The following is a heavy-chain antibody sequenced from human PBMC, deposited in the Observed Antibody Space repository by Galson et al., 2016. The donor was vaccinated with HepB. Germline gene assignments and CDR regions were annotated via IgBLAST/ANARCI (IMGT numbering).Heavy chain of an antibody. D-gene: IGHD3-22*01. CDR3: ANCYYDSRGYYEEFGY. J-gene: IGHJ4*02. Sequence: SLRLSCAASGFTFSSYGMHWVRQAPGKGLEWVAVISYDGSNKYYADSVKGRFTISRDNSKNTLYLQMNSLRAEDTAVYYCANCYYDSRGYYEEFGYWGQGTLVTVSS. CDR2: ISYDGSNK. V-gene: IGHV3-30*18. CDR1: GFTFSSYG.